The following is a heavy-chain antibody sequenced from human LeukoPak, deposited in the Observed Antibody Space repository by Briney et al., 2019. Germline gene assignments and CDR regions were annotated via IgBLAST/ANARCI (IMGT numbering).Heavy chain of an antibody. CDR2: INPNSGGT. V-gene: IGHV1-2*02. Sequence: GASVKVSCKASGHTFTGYYMHWVRQAPGQGLEWMGWINPNSGGTNYAQKFQGRVTMTRDTSISTAYMELSRLRSDDTAVYYSARFLYYYGSGSYHTSNWFDPWGQGTLVTVSS. D-gene: IGHD3-10*01. CDR3: ARFLYYYGSGSYHTSNWFDP. J-gene: IGHJ5*02. CDR1: GHTFTGYY.